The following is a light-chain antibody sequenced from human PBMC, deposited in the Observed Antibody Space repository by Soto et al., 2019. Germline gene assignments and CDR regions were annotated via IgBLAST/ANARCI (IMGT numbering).Light chain of an antibody. J-gene: IGLJ2*01. Sequence: QSVLTQPPSASGTPGQRVTFSCSGSSSNIGRNPVNWYQQLPGTAPTLLIYSNNQRPSGVPDRFSGSKSGTSASLAISGLQAEDEADYYCAAWDDSLNGPVFGGGTKLTVL. CDR2: SNN. CDR3: AAWDDSLNGPV. CDR1: SSNIGRNP. V-gene: IGLV1-44*01.